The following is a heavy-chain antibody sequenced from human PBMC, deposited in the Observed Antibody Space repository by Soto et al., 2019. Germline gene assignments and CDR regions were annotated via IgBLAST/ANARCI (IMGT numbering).Heavy chain of an antibody. V-gene: IGHV3-23*01. CDR1: GFTFSSYA. CDR2: ISGSGGST. Sequence: PGGSLRLSCAASGFTFSSYAMSWVRQAPGKGLEWVSAISGSGGSTYYADSVKGRFTISRDNSKNTLYLQMNSLRAEDTAVYYCARARGYYGSGSYFFGMDVWGQGTTVTVSS. J-gene: IGHJ6*02. D-gene: IGHD3-10*01. CDR3: ARARGYYGSGSYFFGMDV.